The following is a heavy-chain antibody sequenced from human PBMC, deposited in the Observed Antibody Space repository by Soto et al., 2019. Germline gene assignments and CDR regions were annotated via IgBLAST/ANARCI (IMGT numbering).Heavy chain of an antibody. V-gene: IGHV3-23*01. J-gene: IGHJ4*02. CDR1: GFPFSSYA. D-gene: IGHD2-2*01. Sequence: PGGSLRLPCAASGFPFSSYAMSWVRQAPGKGLEWVSAISGSGGSTYYADSVKGRFTISRDNSKNTLYLQMNSLRAEDTAVYYCAKDIGVSRFRYFDYWSQGTLVTVSS. CDR3: AKDIGVSRFRYFDY. CDR2: ISGSGGST.